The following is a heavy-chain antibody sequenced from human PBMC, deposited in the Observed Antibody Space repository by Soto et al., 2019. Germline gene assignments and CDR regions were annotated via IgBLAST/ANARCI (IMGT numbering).Heavy chain of an antibody. V-gene: IGHV1-69*01. CDR3: ASREISSSSPPYYYGMDV. CDR2: IIPIFGTA. CDR1: GGTFSSYA. Sequence: QVQLVQSGAEVKKPGSSVKVSCKASGGTFSSYAIGWVRQAPGQGLEWMGGIIPIFGTANYAQKFQGRVTITADESTSTAYMELSSLRSEDTAVYYCASREISSSSPPYYYGMDVWGQGTTVTVSS. D-gene: IGHD6-6*01. J-gene: IGHJ6*02.